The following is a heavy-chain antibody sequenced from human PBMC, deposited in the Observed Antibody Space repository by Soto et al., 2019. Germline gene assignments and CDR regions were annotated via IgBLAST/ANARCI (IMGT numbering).Heavy chain of an antibody. D-gene: IGHD3-3*01. CDR3: ARDEDFWSGYNWFDP. Sequence: GASVKVSCKASGYTFTSYGISWVRQAPGQGLEWMGWISAYNGNTNYAQKLQGRVTMTTDTSTSTAYMELRSLRSDDTAVYYCARDEDFWSGYNWFDPWGQGTLVTVSS. CDR2: ISAYNGNT. V-gene: IGHV1-18*01. CDR1: GYTFTSYG. J-gene: IGHJ5*02.